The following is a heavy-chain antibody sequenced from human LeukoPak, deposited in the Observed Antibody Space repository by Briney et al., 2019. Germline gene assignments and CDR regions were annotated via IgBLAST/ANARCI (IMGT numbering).Heavy chain of an antibody. J-gene: IGHJ4*02. CDR2: IYYSGIT. CDR3: ATSGSYYRAPDY. Sequence: GSLRLSCAASGFTFTSYAMSWVRQVPGKGLEWIGIIYYSGITHYNPSLKSRVTILVDTSKNQFSLKLSSVTDADTAVYYCATSGSYYRAPDYWGQGTLVSVSS. D-gene: IGHD3-10*01. V-gene: IGHV4-38-2*01. CDR1: GFTFTSYA.